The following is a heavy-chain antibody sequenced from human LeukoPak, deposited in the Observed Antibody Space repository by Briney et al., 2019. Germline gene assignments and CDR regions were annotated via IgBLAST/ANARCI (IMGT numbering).Heavy chain of an antibody. CDR1: GFTFSSYW. D-gene: IGHD4-17*01. Sequence: PGGSPRLSCAASGFTFSSYWMSWVRQAPGKGLEWVSVIYSGGSTYYADSVKGRFTISRDNSKNTLYLQMNSLRAEDTAVYYCARVDGDSYYFDYWGQGTLVTVSS. CDR3: ARVDGDSYYFDY. J-gene: IGHJ4*02. V-gene: IGHV3-53*01. CDR2: IYSGGST.